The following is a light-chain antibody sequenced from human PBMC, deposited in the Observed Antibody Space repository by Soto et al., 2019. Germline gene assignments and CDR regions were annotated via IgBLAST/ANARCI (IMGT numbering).Light chain of an antibody. Sequence: DIVMTQSPDSLAVSLGERATINCKSSQSVLYNSNNKNYLAWYQQRPGQPPKLLIYWASTRESGVPDRFSGSGSGTDFTLTITSLQAEGVAVYYCQQYESTPPTFGQGTKLEIK. CDR3: QQYESTPPT. V-gene: IGKV4-1*01. J-gene: IGKJ2*01. CDR2: WAS. CDR1: QSVLYNSNNKNY.